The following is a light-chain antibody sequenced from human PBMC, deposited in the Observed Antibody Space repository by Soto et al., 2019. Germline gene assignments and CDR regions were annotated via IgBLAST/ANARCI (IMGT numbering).Light chain of an antibody. CDR3: QSYDSSLRVAV. J-gene: IGLJ2*01. V-gene: IGLV1-40*01. CDR2: GNS. Sequence: QSVLTQPPSVSGAPGQRVTISCTGSSSNIGAGYDVHWYQQLPGTAPKLLIYGNSNRPSGVTDRFSGSKSGTSASPAITSLHPADEADYYCQSYDSSLRVAVFGGGTKLTVL. CDR1: SSNIGAGYD.